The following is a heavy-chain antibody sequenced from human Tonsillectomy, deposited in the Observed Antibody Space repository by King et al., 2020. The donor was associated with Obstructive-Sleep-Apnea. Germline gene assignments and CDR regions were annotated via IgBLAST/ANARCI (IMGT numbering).Heavy chain of an antibody. J-gene: IGHJ4*02. CDR3: ARVMIVVPMIDY. Sequence: VQLQESGPGLVKPSETLSLTCTVSGGSVSSGSYYWRWIRQPPGKGLEWIGYIYYSGSTNYNPSLKSRVTISVDTSKNQFSLKLSSVTAADTAVYYCARVMIVVPMIDYWGQGTLVTVSS. V-gene: IGHV4-61*01. CDR1: GGSVSSGSYY. CDR2: IYYSGST. D-gene: IGHD3-22*01.